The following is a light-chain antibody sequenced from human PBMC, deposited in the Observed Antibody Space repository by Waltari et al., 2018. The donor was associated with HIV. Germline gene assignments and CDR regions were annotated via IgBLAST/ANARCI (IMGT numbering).Light chain of an antibody. CDR3: CSFAGSYTLV. CDR2: DVT. CDR1: SSDIGDYNY. V-gene: IGLV2-11*01. Sequence: QSALTQPRSVSGSPGQSVTISCPGTSSDIGDYNYVSWYQQHPGKAPKLIIYDVTKRPSGVPDRFSGSKSGNTASLTISGLQAEDEAAYYCCSFAGSYTLVFGGGTKLTVL. J-gene: IGLJ3*02.